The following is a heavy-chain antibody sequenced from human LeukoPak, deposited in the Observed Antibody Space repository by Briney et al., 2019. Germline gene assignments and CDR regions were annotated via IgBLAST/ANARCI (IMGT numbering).Heavy chain of an antibody. CDR1: GFTFDNYA. J-gene: IGHJ6*02. D-gene: IGHD3-10*01. CDR2: ISYDGSNK. CDR3: ARGMGVRGHYYGMDV. V-gene: IGHV3-30-3*01. Sequence: PGGSLRLSCAASGFTFDNYAMSWVRQAPGKGLEWVAVISYDGSNKYYADSVKGRFTISRDNSKNTLYLQMNSLRAEDTAVYYCARGMGVRGHYYGMDVWGQGTTVTVSS.